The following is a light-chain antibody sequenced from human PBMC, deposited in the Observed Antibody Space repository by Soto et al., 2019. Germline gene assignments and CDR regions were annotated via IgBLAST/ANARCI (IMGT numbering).Light chain of an antibody. V-gene: IGKV3-11*01. CDR2: DSS. Sequence: EIELTQSPATLSLSPGETATLSCRASQNVDKFLAWYQQRPGQPPRLLIFDSSNRATGVPVRFSGSGSGTVFTLTIGSLEPEDSAVYYRQQRKNWPPITFGQGTRLEMK. CDR1: QNVDKF. J-gene: IGKJ5*01. CDR3: QQRKNWPPIT.